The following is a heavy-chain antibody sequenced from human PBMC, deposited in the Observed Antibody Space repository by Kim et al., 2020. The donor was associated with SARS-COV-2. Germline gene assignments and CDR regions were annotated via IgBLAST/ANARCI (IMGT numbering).Heavy chain of an antibody. Sequence: SETLSLTCAVYGGSFSGYYWSWIRQPPGKGLEWIGEINHSGSTNYNPSLKSRVTISVDTSKNQFSLKLSSVTAADTAVYYCARIGKGSGSYYISRNWFDPWGQGTLVTVSS. J-gene: IGHJ5*02. V-gene: IGHV4-34*01. CDR2: INHSGST. CDR1: GGSFSGYY. D-gene: IGHD3-10*01. CDR3: ARIGKGSGSYYISRNWFDP.